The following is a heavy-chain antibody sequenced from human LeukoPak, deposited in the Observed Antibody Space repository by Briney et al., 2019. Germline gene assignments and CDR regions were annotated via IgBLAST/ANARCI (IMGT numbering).Heavy chain of an antibody. Sequence: GGSLRLSCAASGFTFSSYGMHWVRQAPGKGLEWVAFIRYDGSNKYYADSVKGRFTISRDNSKNTLYLQMNSLRAEDTAVYYCAKADAPGDLWGSFDYWGQGTLVTVSS. CDR3: AKADAPGDLWGSFDY. V-gene: IGHV3-30*02. CDR2: IRYDGSNK. D-gene: IGHD7-27*01. CDR1: GFTFSSYG. J-gene: IGHJ4*02.